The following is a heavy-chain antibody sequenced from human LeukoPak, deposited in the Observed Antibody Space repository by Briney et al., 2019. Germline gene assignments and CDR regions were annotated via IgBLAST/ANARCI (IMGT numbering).Heavy chain of an antibody. V-gene: IGHV3-15*01. CDR1: GFTFSNAW. CDR2: IKSKTDGGTT. J-gene: IGHJ4*02. CDR3: TTDQDYYDSSGYRDY. Sequence: GGSLRLSCAASGFTFSNAWMSWVRQAPGKGLEWVGRIKSKTDGGTTDYAAPVKGRFTISRDDSKSTLYLQMNSLKTEDTAVYYCTTDQDYYDSSGYRDYWGQGTLVTVSS. D-gene: IGHD3-22*01.